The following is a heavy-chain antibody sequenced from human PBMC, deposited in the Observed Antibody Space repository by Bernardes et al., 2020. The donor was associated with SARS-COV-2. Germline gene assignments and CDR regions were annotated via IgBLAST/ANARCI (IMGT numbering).Heavy chain of an antibody. CDR3: AKERGDYAGYNWFDS. Sequence: ASVKVSCKTSGYTFTMYTITWVRQAPGQGLEWMGWISTYNGDTKIAQKFQDRVSMTTDTSTNTAYMELRSLRADDTAVYYCAKERGDYAGYNWFDSWGQGTLVTVSS. CDR1: GYTFTMYT. CDR2: ISTYNGDT. V-gene: IGHV1-18*04. D-gene: IGHD4-17*01. J-gene: IGHJ5*01.